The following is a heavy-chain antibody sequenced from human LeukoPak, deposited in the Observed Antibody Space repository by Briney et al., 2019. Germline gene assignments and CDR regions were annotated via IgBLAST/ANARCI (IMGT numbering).Heavy chain of an antibody. J-gene: IGHJ6*02. D-gene: IGHD6-6*01. V-gene: IGHV3-7*03. CDR2: IKQDGSEK. CDR1: GFTFRSYW. Sequence: GGSLRLSCAASGFTFRSYWMRWVRQAPGKGLEWVANIKQDGSEKNYVDSVKGRFTISRDNAKNSLYLQMNSLRAEDTAVYYCARQLVSSYYGMDVWGQGTTVTVSS. CDR3: ARQLVSSYYGMDV.